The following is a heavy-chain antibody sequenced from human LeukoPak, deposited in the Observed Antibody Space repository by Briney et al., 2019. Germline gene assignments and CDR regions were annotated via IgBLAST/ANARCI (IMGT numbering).Heavy chain of an antibody. D-gene: IGHD3-10*01. CDR1: GFTFDDYG. CDR2: IRYDGNDK. Sequence: GGSLRLSCAASGFTFDDYGMHWVRQAPGKGLEWVAFIRYDGNDKFYADSVKGRFTISKDTSKNTLYLQMNSLRAEDTAVYYCAKDLMRDRWFGESWGQGTLVTVSS. V-gene: IGHV3-30*02. J-gene: IGHJ5*02. CDR3: AKDLMRDRWFGES.